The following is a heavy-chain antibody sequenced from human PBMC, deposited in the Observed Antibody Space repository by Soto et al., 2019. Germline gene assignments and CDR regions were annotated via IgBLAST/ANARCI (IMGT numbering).Heavy chain of an antibody. J-gene: IGHJ4*02. CDR1: GGTFSSYT. CDR2: IIPILGIA. CDR3: LNIPHY. V-gene: IGHV1-69*02. Sequence: QVQLVQSGAEVKKPGSSVKVSCKASGGTFSSYTISWVRQAPGQGLEWMGRIIPILGIANSTQKFQGRVSITADKSTGTAYMGLSCLRSDDTAVYYCLNIPHYWGQGTLVTVSS.